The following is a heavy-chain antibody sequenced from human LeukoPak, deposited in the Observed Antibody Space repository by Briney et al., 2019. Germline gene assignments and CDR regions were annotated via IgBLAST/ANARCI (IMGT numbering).Heavy chain of an antibody. CDR2: IYHSGST. V-gene: IGHV4-38-2*02. J-gene: IGHJ6*03. CDR1: GYSISSGYY. Sequence: SETLSLTCTVSGYSISSGYYWGWIRQPPGKGLEWIGSIYHSGSTYYNPSLKCRVTISVDTSKNQFSLKLSSVTAADTAVYYCARVLLRDDYYYYYMDVWGKGTTVTVSS. CDR3: ARVLLRDDYYYYYMDV. D-gene: IGHD5-24*01.